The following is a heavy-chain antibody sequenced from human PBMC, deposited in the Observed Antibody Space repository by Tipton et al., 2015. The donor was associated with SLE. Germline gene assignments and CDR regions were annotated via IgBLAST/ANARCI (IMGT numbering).Heavy chain of an antibody. J-gene: IGHJ6*02. CDR1: GESISRTGDY. CDR3: ARGTYEFWSTRGMDV. V-gene: IGHV4-39*07. CDR2: IYYSGST. D-gene: IGHD3-3*01. Sequence: TLSLTCTVSGESISRTGDYWGWIRQPPGKGLEWIGNIYYSGSTYYNPSLTSRVTISLDTSKNLFSLKLSSVTAADTAVYHCARGTYEFWSTRGMDVWGQGTTVTVSS.